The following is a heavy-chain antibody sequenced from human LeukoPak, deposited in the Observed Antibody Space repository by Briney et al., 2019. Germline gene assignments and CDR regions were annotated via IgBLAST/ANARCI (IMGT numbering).Heavy chain of an antibody. V-gene: IGHV3-7*01. CDR1: GFPFSSSW. CDR2: IKDDGTEE. Sequence: PGGSLRLSCAASGFPFSSSWMTWVRQAPGKGLEWVAHIKDDGTEEYYVDSVKGRFTISRDNAKNSLYLQMNSLRAEDTAVYYCAREMDDILTGYGLDYWGQGTLVTVSS. D-gene: IGHD3-9*01. CDR3: AREMDDILTGYGLDY. J-gene: IGHJ4*02.